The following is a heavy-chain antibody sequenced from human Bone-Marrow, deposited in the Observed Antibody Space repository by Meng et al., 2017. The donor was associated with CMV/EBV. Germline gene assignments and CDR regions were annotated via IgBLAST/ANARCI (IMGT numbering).Heavy chain of an antibody. CDR1: GFTFRNYW. J-gene: IGHJ5*02. Sequence: GGSLRLSCAVSGFTFRNYWMHWVRQAPGKGLEWVSVIYSGGSTYYADSVKGRFTISRDNSKNTLYLQMNSLRAEDTAVYYCARASSSTSCYWSWGQGTLVTVYS. CDR3: ARASSSTSCYWS. V-gene: IGHV3-66*02. CDR2: IYSGGST. D-gene: IGHD2-2*01.